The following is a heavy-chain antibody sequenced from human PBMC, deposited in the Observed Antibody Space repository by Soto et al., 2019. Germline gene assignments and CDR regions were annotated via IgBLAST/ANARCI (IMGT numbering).Heavy chain of an antibody. J-gene: IGHJ3*02. D-gene: IGHD6-13*01. V-gene: IGHV4-4*02. CDR2: IYHSGST. CDR3: ATSSRGFDAFDI. CDR1: GGSISSSNW. Sequence: PSETLSLTCAVSGGSISSSNWWSWVRQPPGKGLEWIGEIYHSGSTNYNPSLKSRVTIPVDKSKNQFSLKLSSVTAADTAVYYCATSSRGFDAFDIWGQGTMVTVSS.